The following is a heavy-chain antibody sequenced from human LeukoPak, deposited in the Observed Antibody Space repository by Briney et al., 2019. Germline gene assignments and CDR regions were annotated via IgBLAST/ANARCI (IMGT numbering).Heavy chain of an antibody. J-gene: IGHJ3*02. CDR1: GYTFTDYY. CDR3: ASSNDYVWGSYRPHDAFDI. Sequence: ASVKVSCKASGYTFTDYYMHWVRQAPGQGLEWMGWINPNSGGTNYAQKFQGRVTMTRDTSISTAYMELSRLRSDDTAVYYCASSNDYVWGSYRPHDAFDIWGQGTMVTVSS. CDR2: INPNSGGT. D-gene: IGHD3-16*02. V-gene: IGHV1-2*02.